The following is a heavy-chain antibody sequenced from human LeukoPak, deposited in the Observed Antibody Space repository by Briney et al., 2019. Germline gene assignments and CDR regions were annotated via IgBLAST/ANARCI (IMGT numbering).Heavy chain of an antibody. CDR1: GGSFSGYY. Sequence: SETLSLTCAVYGGSFSGYYWSWIRQPPGKGLEWIGEINHSGSTNYNPSLESQVTISVAPSKNQFSLKLNSVTAADTAVYYCAKSNGYGLVDIWGQGTMVTVSS. J-gene: IGHJ3*02. CDR3: AKSNGYGLVDI. V-gene: IGHV4-34*01. CDR2: INHSGST. D-gene: IGHD3-10*01.